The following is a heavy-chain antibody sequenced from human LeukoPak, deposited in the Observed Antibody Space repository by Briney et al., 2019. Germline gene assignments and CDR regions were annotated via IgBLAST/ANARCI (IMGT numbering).Heavy chain of an antibody. CDR3: VKVFWSGYYDY. J-gene: IGHJ4*02. CDR1: GFTFSTYA. CDR2: ISSNGDNT. D-gene: IGHD3-3*01. Sequence: PGGSLRLSCSASGFTFSTYAMHWVRQAPGKGLEYVSAISSNGDNTYYADSVKGGFSISRDNSKNTLYLQMSSLRAEDTAVYYCVKVFWSGYYDYWGQGTLVTVSS. V-gene: IGHV3-64D*09.